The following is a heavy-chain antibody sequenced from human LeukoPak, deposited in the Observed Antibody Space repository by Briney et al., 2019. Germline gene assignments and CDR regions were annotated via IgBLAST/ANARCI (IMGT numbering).Heavy chain of an antibody. V-gene: IGHV3-23*01. D-gene: IGHD2-2*01. CDR3: AKFGYPRYCSSTSCYPDAFDI. J-gene: IGHJ3*02. CDR2: ISGSGGST. Sequence: GGSLRLSCTASGFTFRSYAMSWVRQAPGKGLEWVSAISGSGGSTYYADSVKGRFTISRDNSKNTLYLQMNSLRAEDTAVYYCAKFGYPRYCSSTSCYPDAFDIWGQGTMVTVSS. CDR1: GFTFRSYA.